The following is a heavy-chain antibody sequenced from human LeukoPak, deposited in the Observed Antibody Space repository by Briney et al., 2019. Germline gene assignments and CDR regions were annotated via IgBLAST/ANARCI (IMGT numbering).Heavy chain of an antibody. CDR2: IYYSGST. CDR1: GGSISRGGYY. J-gene: IGHJ6*02. V-gene: IGHV4-31*01. Sequence: SQTLSLTCTVSGGSISRGGYYWSWIRQHPGKGLEWIGYIYYSGSTYYNPSLKSQLTISVDTSKNQFSLKLSSVPAADTAVYYCARGYYGSGSYILYYYYGMDVWGRGATVTISS. CDR3: ARGYYGSGSYILYYYYGMDV. D-gene: IGHD3-10*01.